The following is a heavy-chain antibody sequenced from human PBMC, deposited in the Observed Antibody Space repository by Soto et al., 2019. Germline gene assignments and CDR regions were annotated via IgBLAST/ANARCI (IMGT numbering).Heavy chain of an antibody. CDR3: AKSATTVRQTMDV. CDR1: GFSFSSYG. D-gene: IGHD1-1*01. CDR2: ISGSGAGT. Sequence: EVQLLESGGGLVQPGGSLRLYCEDSGFSFSSYGMTWVRQAPGKGLEWVSGISGSGAGTYDADSVKGRFTIYRDNSKNTLYLQMNSLRSEDTAVYYCAKSATTVRQTMDVWGQGSTVTVSS. J-gene: IGHJ6*02. V-gene: IGHV3-23*01.